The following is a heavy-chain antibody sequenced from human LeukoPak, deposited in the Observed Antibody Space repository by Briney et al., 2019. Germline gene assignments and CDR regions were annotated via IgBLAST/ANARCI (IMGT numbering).Heavy chain of an antibody. CDR2: INHSGST. CDR3: ARSRWLFRGDYWFDY. J-gene: IGHJ4*02. V-gene: IGHV4-34*01. Sequence: SETLSLTCAVYGGSFSGYYWSWIRQPPGKGLEWIGEINHSGSTNYNPSLKSRVTISVDTSKNQFSLKLSSVTAADTAVYYCARSRWLFRGDYWFDYWGQGTLVTVSS. CDR1: GGSFSGYY. D-gene: IGHD3-22*01.